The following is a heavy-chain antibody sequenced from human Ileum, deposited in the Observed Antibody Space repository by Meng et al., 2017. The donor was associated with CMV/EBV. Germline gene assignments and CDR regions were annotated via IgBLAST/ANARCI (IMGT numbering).Heavy chain of an antibody. CDR2: IKQDGNEK. Sequence: GGPLRPSCAALGFTFSTYWMSWVRQAPGKGLEGVANIKQDGNEKYYVDSVKGRFTISRDNAKNSLYLQMNSLRAEDTAVYYCARDRMVGATLYGMDVWGQGTTVTVSS. V-gene: IGHV3-7*01. D-gene: IGHD2-15*01. CDR1: GFTFSTYW. CDR3: ARDRMVGATLYGMDV. J-gene: IGHJ6*02.